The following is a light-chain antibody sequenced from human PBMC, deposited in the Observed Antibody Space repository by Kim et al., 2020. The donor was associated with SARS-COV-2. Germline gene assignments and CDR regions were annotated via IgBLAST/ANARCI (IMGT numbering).Light chain of an antibody. CDR1: SGHSSYA. CDR2: LNSDGSH. J-gene: IGLJ3*02. V-gene: IGLV4-69*01. Sequence: QLVLTQSPSASASLGASVKLTCTLSSGHSSYAIAWHQQQPEKGPRYLMKLNSDGSHSKGDGIPDRFSGSSSEAERYLTISSLQSEDEADYYCQTWGTGIHWVFGGGTQLTV. CDR3: QTWGTGIHWV.